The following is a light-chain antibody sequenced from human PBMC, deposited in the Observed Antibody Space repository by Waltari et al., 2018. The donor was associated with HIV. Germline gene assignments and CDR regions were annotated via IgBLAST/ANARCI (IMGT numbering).Light chain of an antibody. CDR3: ETRDSSTWV. J-gene: IGLJ3*02. V-gene: IGLV4-60*02. CDR2: VDAVGDIY. Sequence: QPVLTQSSSASASLGSSVKLTRTLSSVHSGHFIAWHQQHQGKAPRYLMKVDAVGDIYNRGSGVPARFAGSSSGADRYLTISNPQLEDEADYYCETRDSSTWVFGGGTKLTVL. CDR1: SVHSGHF.